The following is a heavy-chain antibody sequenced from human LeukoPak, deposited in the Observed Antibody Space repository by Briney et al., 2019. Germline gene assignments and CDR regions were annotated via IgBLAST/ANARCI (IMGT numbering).Heavy chain of an antibody. V-gene: IGHV1-46*03. J-gene: IGHJ3*02. CDR2: INPSGGST. CDR3: AREKGIVGAIHDAFDI. Sequence: GASVKVSCKASGYTFTSYYMHWVRQAPGQGLEWMGIINPSGGSTSYAQKFQGRVTMTRDTSTSTAYMEVSSLRSEDTAVYYCAREKGIVGAIHDAFDIWGQGTMVTVSS. CDR1: GYTFTSYY. D-gene: IGHD1-26*01.